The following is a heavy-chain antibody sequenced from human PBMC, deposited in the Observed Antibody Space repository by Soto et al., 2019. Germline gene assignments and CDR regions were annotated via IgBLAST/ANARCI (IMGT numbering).Heavy chain of an antibody. CDR1: GFTFSSYG. D-gene: IGHD5-18*01. V-gene: IGHV3-30*18. CDR3: AKDTGGSAMVAWFYYGMDV. Sequence: SLRLSCAASGFTFSSYGLHWVRQAPGKGLEVVAVISYDGSNKYYVDSVKGRFTISRDNSKNTVYLQMSSLRGEDTAVYYCAKDTGGSAMVAWFYYGMDVWGQGTTVTVSS. J-gene: IGHJ6*02. CDR2: ISYDGSNK.